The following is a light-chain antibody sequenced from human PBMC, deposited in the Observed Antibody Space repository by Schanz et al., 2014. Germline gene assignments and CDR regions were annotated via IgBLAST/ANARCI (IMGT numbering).Light chain of an antibody. V-gene: IGLV2-14*02. CDR2: EGD. CDR3: CSHTAITTAVV. Sequence: QSALTQPASVSGSPGQSITISCTGTSSNVGSSNLVSWYQQHPGKAPKLMIYEGDKRPSGVPNRFSGSKSGNTASLTISGLQAEDEADYYCCSHTAITTAVVFGGGTKLTVL. J-gene: IGLJ2*01. CDR1: SSNVGSSNL.